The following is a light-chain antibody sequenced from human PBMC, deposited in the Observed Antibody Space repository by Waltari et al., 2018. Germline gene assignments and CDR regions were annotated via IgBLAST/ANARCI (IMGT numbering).Light chain of an antibody. CDR2: DAS. CDR1: QSVRNY. J-gene: IGKJ2*01. V-gene: IGKV3-11*01. CDR3: QHRHNWPPTFT. Sequence: EIVLPQSPATLSLSPGDRATLSCRASQSVRNYLAWYRQKPGQAPRLLIYDASERAPGIPARFSGSGSGTDFTLTISSLEPDDVAVYYCQHRHNWPPTFTFGQGTKLEVK.